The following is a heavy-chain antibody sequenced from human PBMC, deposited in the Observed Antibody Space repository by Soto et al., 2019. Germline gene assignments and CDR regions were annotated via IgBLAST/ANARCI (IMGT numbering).Heavy chain of an antibody. J-gene: IGHJ5*02. V-gene: IGHV4-59*01. CDR2: IYYSGST. D-gene: IGHD3-3*01. CDR1: GGSISSYY. CDR3: ARVLFGRGNWFDP. Sequence: PSETLSLTCTVPGGSISSYYWSWIRQPPGKGLEWIGYIYYSGSTNYNPSLKSRVTISVDTSKNQFSLKLSSVTAADTAVYYCARVLFGRGNWFDPWGQGTLVTVSS.